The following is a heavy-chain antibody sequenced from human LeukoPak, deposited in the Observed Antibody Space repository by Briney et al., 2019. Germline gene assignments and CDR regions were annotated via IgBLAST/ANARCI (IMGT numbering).Heavy chain of an antibody. CDR1: AASFISSSHH. D-gene: IGHD5-12*01. CDR3: VRHDGRGGATMGAFDS. Sequence: SQTLSLTCTVSAASFISSSHHWGWIRQSPGKGLEWIGTVYYGRTTYYNPSLDGRVTISLDTSANHFSLQLNSVTAADTAVYYCVRHDGRGGATMGAFDSWGQGSLVTVSS. CDR2: VYYGRTT. J-gene: IGHJ5*01. V-gene: IGHV4-39*01.